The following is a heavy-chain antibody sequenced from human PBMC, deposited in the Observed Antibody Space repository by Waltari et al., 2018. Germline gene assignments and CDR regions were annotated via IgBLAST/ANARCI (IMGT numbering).Heavy chain of an antibody. Sequence: QVQLVESGGGVVQPGRSLRLSCAASGFTFSSYAMPWVRQAPGKGLEWVAVISYDGSNKYYADSVKGRFTISRDNSKNTLYLQMNSLRAEDTAVYYCARAYSSGTKDYWGQGTLVTVSS. CDR1: GFTFSSYA. D-gene: IGHD6-19*01. J-gene: IGHJ4*02. V-gene: IGHV3-30-3*01. CDR2: ISYDGSNK. CDR3: ARAYSSGTKDY.